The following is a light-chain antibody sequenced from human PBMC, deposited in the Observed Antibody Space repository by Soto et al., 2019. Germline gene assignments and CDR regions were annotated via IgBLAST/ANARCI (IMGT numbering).Light chain of an antibody. Sequence: AIQMTQSPSSLSASVGDRVTITCRASQDIRNGLGWYQQKPGKAPKLLIYAASTLQSGVPSRFSGSGSGTDFTLTISSLQPEDFATYYCLQDYNYPRTFGQGTKLEI. CDR3: LQDYNYPRT. CDR1: QDIRNG. V-gene: IGKV1-6*01. J-gene: IGKJ2*01. CDR2: AAS.